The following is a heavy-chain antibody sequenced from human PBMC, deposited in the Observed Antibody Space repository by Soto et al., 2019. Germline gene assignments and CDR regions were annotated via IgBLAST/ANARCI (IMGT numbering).Heavy chain of an antibody. J-gene: IGHJ4*02. CDR2: ISAYNGKT. Sequence: QVQLVQSGADVKKPGASVKVSCKASGYTFSDYGISWVRQAPGQGLEWMGWISAYNGKTDYAQKFQGRVTMTTDTSTSTAYMELRGLRSDDTAVYYCARDRSTVDYWGQGTLVTVSS. CDR3: ARDRSTVDY. CDR1: GYTFSDYG. V-gene: IGHV1-18*01.